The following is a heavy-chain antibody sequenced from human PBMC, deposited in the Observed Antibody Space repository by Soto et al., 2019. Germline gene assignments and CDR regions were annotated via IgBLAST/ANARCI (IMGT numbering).Heavy chain of an antibody. D-gene: IGHD3-9*01. CDR1: GYTFTSYG. V-gene: IGHV1-18*04. Sequence: ASVXVSFKACGYTFTSYGIIFLLRAPGQGLEWMGWISAYNGNTNYAQKLQGRVTMTTDTSTSTAYMELRSLRSDDTAVYYGARARYRMTRYYNQNTFEHWGQRTLVTVYS. J-gene: IGHJ4*02. CDR2: ISAYNGNT. CDR3: ARARYRMTRYYNQNTFEH.